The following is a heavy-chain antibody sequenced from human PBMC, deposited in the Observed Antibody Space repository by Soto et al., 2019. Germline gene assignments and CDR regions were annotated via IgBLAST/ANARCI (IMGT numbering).Heavy chain of an antibody. V-gene: IGHV1-46*01. CDR1: GYTFTSYY. J-gene: IGHJ6*02. D-gene: IGHD2-2*01. Sequence: GASVKVSCKASGYTFTSYYMHLVRQAPGQGLEWMGIINPSGGSTSYAQKFQGRVTMTRDTSTSTVYMELSSLRSEDTAVYYCALSPHCSSTSCYAFDVWGQGTTVTVSS. CDR3: ALSPHCSSTSCYAFDV. CDR2: INPSGGST.